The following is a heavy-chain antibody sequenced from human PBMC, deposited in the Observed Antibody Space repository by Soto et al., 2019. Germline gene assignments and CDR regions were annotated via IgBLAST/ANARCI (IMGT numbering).Heavy chain of an antibody. J-gene: IGHJ4*02. D-gene: IGHD3-10*01. Sequence: GGSLRLSCAASGFTFSSYAMHWVRQAPGKGLEWVAVISYDGSNKYYADSVKGRFTISRDNSKNTLYLQMNSLRAEDTAVYYCARDYESITMVRGVILSYYFDYWGQGTLVTVSS. V-gene: IGHV3-30-3*01. CDR1: GFTFSSYA. CDR2: ISYDGSNK. CDR3: ARDYESITMVRGVILSYYFDY.